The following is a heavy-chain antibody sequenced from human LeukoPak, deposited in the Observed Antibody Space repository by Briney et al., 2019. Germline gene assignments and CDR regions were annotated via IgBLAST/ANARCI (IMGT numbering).Heavy chain of an antibody. D-gene: IGHD6-6*01. Sequence: PSETLSLTCTVSGGSISSSSYYWGWIRQPPGKGLEWVSVIYSGGSTYYADSVKGRFTISRDNSKNTLYPQMNSLRAEDTAVYYCANPLAARLHYYYYMDVWGKGTTVTVSS. V-gene: IGHV3-53*01. CDR2: IYSGGST. CDR1: GGSISSSSYY. J-gene: IGHJ6*03. CDR3: ANPLAARLHYYYYMDV.